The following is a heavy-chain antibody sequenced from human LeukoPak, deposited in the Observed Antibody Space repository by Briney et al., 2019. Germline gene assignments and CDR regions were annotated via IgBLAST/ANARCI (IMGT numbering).Heavy chain of an antibody. CDR3: ARDVWELRGFDP. CDR2: IIPILGIA. J-gene: IGHJ5*02. V-gene: IGHV1-69*04. Sequence: SVKVSCKASGGTFSSYAISWVRQAPGQGLEWMGRIIPILGIANYAQKFQGRVTITADKSTSTAYMELSSLRSEDTAVYYCARDVWELRGFDPWGQGTLVTVSS. CDR1: GGTFSSYA. D-gene: IGHD1-26*01.